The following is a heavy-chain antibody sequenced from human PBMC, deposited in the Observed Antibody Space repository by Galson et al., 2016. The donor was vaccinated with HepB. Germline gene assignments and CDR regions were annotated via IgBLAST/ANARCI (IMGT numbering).Heavy chain of an antibody. CDR2: LYLDDDK. Sequence: PALVKPTQTLTLTCTFSGFSLSTTGVGVGWIRQPPGKALEWLALLYLDDDKRYSPSLSSRLTITKDTSKNQVVLTMTNMDPVDTATYYCAHRNSHYNSSWPFNYWGQGTLVTVSS. V-gene: IGHV2-5*02. CDR1: GFSLSTTGVG. D-gene: IGHD6-13*01. CDR3: AHRNSHYNSSWPFNY. J-gene: IGHJ4*02.